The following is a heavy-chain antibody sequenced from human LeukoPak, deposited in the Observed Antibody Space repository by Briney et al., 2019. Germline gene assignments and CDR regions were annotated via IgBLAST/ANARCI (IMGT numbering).Heavy chain of an antibody. J-gene: IGHJ4*02. Sequence: GGSLRLSCASSGFTFSNYWMSWVRQAPGMGLEWVANIKPDGSEKRYVDSVKGRFTISRDNAKNSLYLQMNSLRVEDTAVYYCTRGGYWVDYWGQGTLITVPS. CDR1: GFTFSNYW. CDR3: TRGGYWVDY. CDR2: IKPDGSEK. V-gene: IGHV3-7*01. D-gene: IGHD2-15*01.